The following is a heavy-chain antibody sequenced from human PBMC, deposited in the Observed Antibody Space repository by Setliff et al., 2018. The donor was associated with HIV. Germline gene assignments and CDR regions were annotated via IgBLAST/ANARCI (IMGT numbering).Heavy chain of an antibody. CDR2: INHSGST. Sequence: KPSETLSLTCAVYGGSFSGYYWSWIRQPPGKGLEWIGEINHSGSTNYNPSLKSRVTISVDTSKNQFSLKLSSVTAANTAVFYCARGGYSYGFGRHRAYFQYWGQGTQVTVSS. CDR1: GGSFSGYY. D-gene: IGHD5-18*01. J-gene: IGHJ1*01. CDR3: ARGGYSYGFGRHRAYFQY. V-gene: IGHV4-34*01.